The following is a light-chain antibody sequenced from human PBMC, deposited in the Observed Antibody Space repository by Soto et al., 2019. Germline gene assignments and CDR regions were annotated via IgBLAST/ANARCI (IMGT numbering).Light chain of an antibody. Sequence: EIELTQSPGTLSLSPGERATLSCRASQSVSNYLAWYQQKPGQAPRLLIYVASSRATGIPDRFSGSGSGTDFTLTISRLEPEDFAVYYCQQYGGSPQTFGQGTKVEIK. J-gene: IGKJ1*01. V-gene: IGKV3-20*01. CDR1: QSVSNY. CDR2: VAS. CDR3: QQYGGSPQT.